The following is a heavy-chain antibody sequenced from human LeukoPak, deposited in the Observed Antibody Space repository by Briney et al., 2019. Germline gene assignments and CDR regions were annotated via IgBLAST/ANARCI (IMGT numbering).Heavy chain of an antibody. CDR2: IYTSGST. J-gene: IGHJ6*03. Sequence: SETLSLTCTVSGGSISSYYWSWIRQPPGKGLEWIGYIYTSGSTNYNPSLKSRVTISVDTSKNQFSLKLSSVTAADTAVYYCARTNYSNYYYYYYMDVWAKGPRSPSP. CDR3: ARTNYSNYYYYYYMDV. D-gene: IGHD4-11*01. CDR1: GGSISSYY. V-gene: IGHV4-4*09.